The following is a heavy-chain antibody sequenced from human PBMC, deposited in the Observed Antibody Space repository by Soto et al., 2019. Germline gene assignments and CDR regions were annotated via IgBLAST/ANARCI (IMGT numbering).Heavy chain of an antibody. J-gene: IGHJ6*03. D-gene: IGHD5-12*01. CDR2: IYYSGST. Sequence: SETLSLTCTVSGGSISSYYWSWIRQPPGKGLEWIGYIYYSGSTNYNPSLKSRVTISVDTSKNQFSLKLSSVTAADTAVYYCARTAGREYSGYDCWGKGTTVTV. CDR1: GGSISSYY. CDR3: ARTAGREYSGYDC. V-gene: IGHV4-59*01.